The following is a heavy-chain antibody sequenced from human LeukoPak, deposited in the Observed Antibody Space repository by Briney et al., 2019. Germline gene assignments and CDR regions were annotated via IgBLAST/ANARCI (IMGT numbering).Heavy chain of an antibody. CDR3: TTDLPGVGSTDAFDI. J-gene: IGHJ3*02. D-gene: IGHD1-26*01. CDR2: ISYDGSNK. Sequence: PGTSLRLSCAASGFTFSSSAMHWVRHAPGKGLEWVAVISYDGSNKYYADAVKGRFTISRDNSTNTLYVQMNSLRAEDTAVYYCTTDLPGVGSTDAFDIWGQGTMVTVSS. V-gene: IGHV3-30-3*01. CDR1: GFTFSSSA.